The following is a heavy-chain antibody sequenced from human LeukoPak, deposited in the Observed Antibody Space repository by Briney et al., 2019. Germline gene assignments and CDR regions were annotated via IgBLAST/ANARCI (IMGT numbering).Heavy chain of an antibody. CDR2: INPNSGGT. J-gene: IGHJ4*02. Sequence: ASVKVSCKASGYTFTGYYMHWVRPAPGQGLEWMGWINPNSGGTNYAQKFQGRVTMTRDTSISTAYMELSRLRSDDTAVYYCARGDSEVGLTDYWGQGTLVTVSS. CDR3: ARGDSEVGLTDY. CDR1: GYTFTGYY. D-gene: IGHD1-26*01. V-gene: IGHV1-2*02.